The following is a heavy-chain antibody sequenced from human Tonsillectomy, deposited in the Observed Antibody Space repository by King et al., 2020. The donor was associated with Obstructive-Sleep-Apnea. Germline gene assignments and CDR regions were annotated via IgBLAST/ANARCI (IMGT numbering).Heavy chain of an antibody. CDR2: ISYDGSNK. V-gene: IGHV3-30*18. D-gene: IGHD2-8*01. CDR3: AKEQGVIQMVNAIGRYGMDV. J-gene: IGHJ6*02. CDR1: EFTFSSYG. Sequence: VQLVESGGGVVQPGRSLRLSCAASEFTFSSYGMHWVRQAPGKGLEWVAVISYDGSNKYYADSVKGRFTISRDNSKNTMYLQMNSLRAEDKAVYYCAKEQGVIQMVNAIGRYGMDVWGQGTTVTGS.